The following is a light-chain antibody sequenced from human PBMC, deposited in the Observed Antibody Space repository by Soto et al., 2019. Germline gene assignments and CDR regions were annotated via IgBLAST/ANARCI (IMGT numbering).Light chain of an antibody. Sequence: EIVMTQSPSTLAVSPGERATLSCRASQSVSSNLAWYQQRPGQAPRLLISGASTRATGIPARFSGSGSRTEFTLTISSLQSEDFAVYHCQQYNNWPPYTFGQGTKLEFK. J-gene: IGKJ2*01. CDR2: GAS. CDR3: QQYNNWPPYT. V-gene: IGKV3-15*01. CDR1: QSVSSN.